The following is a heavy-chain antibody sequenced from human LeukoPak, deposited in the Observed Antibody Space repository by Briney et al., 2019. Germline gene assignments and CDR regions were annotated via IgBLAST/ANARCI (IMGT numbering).Heavy chain of an antibody. J-gene: IGHJ4*02. CDR1: GGSFSGYY. CDR3: ARGAAAVMNYFDY. CDR2: INHSGST. Sequence: SETLSLTCAVYGGSFSGYYWSWIRQPPGKGLEWIGEINHSGSTNYNPSLKSRVTISVDTSKNQFSLKLSSVTAADTAVYYCARGAAAVMNYFDYWGQGTLVTVSS. V-gene: IGHV4-34*01. D-gene: IGHD6-13*01.